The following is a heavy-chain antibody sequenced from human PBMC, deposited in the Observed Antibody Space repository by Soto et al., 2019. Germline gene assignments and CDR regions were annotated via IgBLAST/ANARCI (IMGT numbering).Heavy chain of an antibody. V-gene: IGHV4-59*01. Sequence: SETLSLTCSVSGDSITSYYWSWVRQPPGKGLEWIGYIYYSGSTNYNPSLKSRVTISVDTSKNQFSLKLSSVTAADTAVYYCARRGYSSSWYHFDYWGQGTLVTVSS. D-gene: IGHD6-13*01. CDR2: IYYSGST. CDR3: ARRGYSSSWYHFDY. J-gene: IGHJ4*02. CDR1: GDSITSYY.